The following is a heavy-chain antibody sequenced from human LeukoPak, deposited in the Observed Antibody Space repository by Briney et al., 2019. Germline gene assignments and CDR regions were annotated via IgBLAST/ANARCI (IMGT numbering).Heavy chain of an antibody. CDR1: GFTFSSYE. J-gene: IGHJ4*02. V-gene: IGHV4-34*08. D-gene: IGHD3-10*01. Sequence: GSLRLSCAASGFTFSSYEMNWVRQPPGKGLEWIGEINHSGSTNYNPSLKSRVTISVDTSKNQFSLKLSSLTAAGTGVYYCXXXXXXYGSGSYSPPYYFDYWGQGTLVTVSS. CDR3: XXXXXXYGSGSYSPPYYFDY. CDR2: INHSGST.